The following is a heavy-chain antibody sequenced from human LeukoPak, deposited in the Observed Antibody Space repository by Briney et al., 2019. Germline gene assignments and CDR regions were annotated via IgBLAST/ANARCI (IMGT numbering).Heavy chain of an antibody. CDR3: ARGGSSWYIN. V-gene: IGHV4-31*03. J-gene: IGHJ4*02. CDR2: IYYSGST. CDR1: GGSISSGGYY. D-gene: IGHD6-13*01. Sequence: PSETLSLTCTVSGGSISSGGYYWSWIRQHPGKGLEWIGYIYYSGSTYYNPSLKSRVTISVDTSKNQFSLKLSSVTAAHTAVYYCARGGSSWYINWGQGTLVTVSS.